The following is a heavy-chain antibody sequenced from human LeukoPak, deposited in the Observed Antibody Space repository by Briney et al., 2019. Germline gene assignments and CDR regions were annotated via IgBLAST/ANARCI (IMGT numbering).Heavy chain of an antibody. CDR2: IYSGGST. CDR3: ADSSGYYDAFDI. J-gene: IGHJ3*02. CDR1: GFTFSSYS. D-gene: IGHD3-22*01. V-gene: IGHV3-53*01. Sequence: GGSLRLSCAASGFTFSSYSMNWVRQAPGKGLEWVSVIYSGGSTYYADSVKGRFTVSRDNSKNTLYLPMNSLRAEDTAVYYCADSSGYYDAFDIWGQGTMVTVSS.